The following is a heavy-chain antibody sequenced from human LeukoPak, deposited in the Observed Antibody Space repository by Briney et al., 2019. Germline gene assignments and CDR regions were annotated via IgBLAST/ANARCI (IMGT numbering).Heavy chain of an antibody. CDR1: GFTFSSSW. CDR2: IKQDGSEK. J-gene: IGHJ5*02. Sequence: GGSLRLSCAASGFTFSSSWMTWVRQAPGKGLEWVASIKQDGSEKYYVDSVKGRFTISRDNSKNTLYLQMNSLRAEDTAVYYCARGSRDGYGMFDPWGQGTLVTVSS. D-gene: IGHD5-24*01. V-gene: IGHV3-7*02. CDR3: ARGSRDGYGMFDP.